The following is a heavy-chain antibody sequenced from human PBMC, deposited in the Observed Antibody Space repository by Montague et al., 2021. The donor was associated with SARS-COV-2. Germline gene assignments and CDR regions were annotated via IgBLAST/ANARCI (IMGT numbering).Heavy chain of an antibody. D-gene: IGHD3-3*01. CDR3: ARDPLLTIFGSYYYYYMDV. CDR2: LSYDGSNK. V-gene: IGHV3-30*04. Sequence: SRRLSCAASGFPFSSYAMHWVRQAPGKGLEWVAVLSYDGSNKYYVDSVKGRFTISRDNSKNTLFLQMNSLRAEDTAVYYCARDPLLTIFGSYYYYYMDVWGKGTTVTVSS. CDR1: GFPFSSYA. J-gene: IGHJ6*03.